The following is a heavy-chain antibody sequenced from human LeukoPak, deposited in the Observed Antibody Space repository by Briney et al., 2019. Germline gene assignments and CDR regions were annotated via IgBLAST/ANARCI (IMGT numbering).Heavy chain of an antibody. D-gene: IGHD1-26*01. CDR2: TYFRSKWYN. J-gene: IGHJ3*01. CDR3: AREGGDAFDV. Sequence: SQTLSLTCALSGDSVSSDSTAWNWIRQSPSRGLEWLGRTYFRSKWYNDYAVSVKSRITINPDTSKNQLSLQLNSVTPEDTAVYYCAREGGDAFDVWGQGTMVTVSS. CDR1: GDSVSSDSTA. V-gene: IGHV6-1*01.